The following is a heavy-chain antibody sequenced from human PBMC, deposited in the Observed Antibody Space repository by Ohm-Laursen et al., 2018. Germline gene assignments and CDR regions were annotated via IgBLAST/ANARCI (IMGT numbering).Heavy chain of an antibody. CDR1: GGSISSYYW. Sequence: TLSLTCTVSGGSISSYYWSWIRQPPGKGLEWLALIYWNDDKRYSPSLKSRLTISKDTSKNQVVLTMTNMDPVDTATYYCAYRRSDVVVVVAVEAFDIWGQGTMVTVSS. J-gene: IGHJ3*02. CDR3: AYRRSDVVVVVAVEAFDI. D-gene: IGHD2-15*01. CDR2: IYWNDDK. V-gene: IGHV2-5*01.